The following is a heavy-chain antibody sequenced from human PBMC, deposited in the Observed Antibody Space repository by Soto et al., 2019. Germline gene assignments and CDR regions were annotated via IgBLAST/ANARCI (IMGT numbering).Heavy chain of an antibody. J-gene: IGHJ4*02. D-gene: IGHD3-10*01. CDR3: ARDLLPVLLWFGELHL. CDR2: ISAYNGNT. V-gene: IGHV1-18*01. CDR1: GYTFTSYG. Sequence: QVQLVQSGAEVKKPGASVKVSSKASGYTFTSYGISWVRQAPGQGLEWMGWISAYNGNTNYAQKLQGRVTMTTDTSTSTAYMELRSLRSDDTAVYYCARDLLPVLLWFGELHLWGQGTLVTVSS.